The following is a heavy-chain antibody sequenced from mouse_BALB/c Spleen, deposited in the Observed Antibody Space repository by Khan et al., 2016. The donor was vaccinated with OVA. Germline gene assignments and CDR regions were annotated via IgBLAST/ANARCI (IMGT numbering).Heavy chain of an antibody. V-gene: IGHV5-15*02. CDR2: ISNLSYSI. J-gene: IGHJ4*01. CDR3: ARSWAMDY. Sequence: EVQLQESGGGLVQPGGSRKLSCAASGFTFSDYGMAWVRQAPGKGPEWIAFISNLSYSIYYADTVTGRFTISRENAKNTLYLEMSSLRSEDTAMYYCARSWAMDYWGQGTAGSVSS. CDR1: GFTFSDYG.